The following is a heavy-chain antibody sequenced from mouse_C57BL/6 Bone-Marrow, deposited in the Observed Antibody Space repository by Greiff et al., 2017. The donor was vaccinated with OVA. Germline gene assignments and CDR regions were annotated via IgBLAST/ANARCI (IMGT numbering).Heavy chain of an antibody. CDR1: GFTFSSYA. Sequence: EVMLVESGGGLVKPGGSLKLSCAASGFTFSSYAMSWVRQTPDKRLEWVATISDGGSYTYYPDNVKGRFTISRDNAKNNLYLQMSHLKSEDTAMYYCARAPTTVVSYWYFDVWGTGTTVTVSS. J-gene: IGHJ1*03. CDR3: ARAPTTVVSYWYFDV. CDR2: ISDGGSYT. D-gene: IGHD1-1*01. V-gene: IGHV5-4*03.